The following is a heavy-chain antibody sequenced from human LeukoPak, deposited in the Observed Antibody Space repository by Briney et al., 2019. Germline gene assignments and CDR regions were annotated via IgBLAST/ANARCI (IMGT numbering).Heavy chain of an antibody. CDR3: ARPVAYCGGDCLYAFDI. CDR2: INSDGSST. CDR1: GFTFSRYW. J-gene: IGHJ3*02. D-gene: IGHD2-21*02. V-gene: IGHV3-74*01. Sequence: PGGSLRLSCAASGFTFSRYWMHWVRQAPGKGRVWVSRINSDGSSTSYADSVKGRFTISRDNAKYTLYLQMNSLRAEDTAVYYCARPVAYCGGDCLYAFDIWGQGTMVTVSS.